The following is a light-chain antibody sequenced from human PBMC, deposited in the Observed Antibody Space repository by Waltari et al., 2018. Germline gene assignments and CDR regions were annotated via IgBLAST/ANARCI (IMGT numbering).Light chain of an antibody. CDR3: MQVLQTPRT. J-gene: IGKJ2*01. Sequence: EIVMTQSPLSLPVTPGEPASISCRSSQSLLYSNGKIYLDWYLQRPGQSPQLLFYLGSSRAPGVPDRFSGSGSGTDFTLKISRVEAEDVGVYYCMQVLQTPRTFGQGTKLEIK. V-gene: IGKV2-28*01. CDR1: QSLLYSNGKIY. CDR2: LGS.